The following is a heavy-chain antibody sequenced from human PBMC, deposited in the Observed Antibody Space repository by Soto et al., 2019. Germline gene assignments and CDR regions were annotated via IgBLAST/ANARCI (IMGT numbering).Heavy chain of an antibody. D-gene: IGHD3-10*01. Sequence: PSETLSLTCAVYGGSFSGYYWSWIRQPPGKGQEWIGEINHSGSTNYNPSLKSRVTISVDTSKNQFSLKLSSVTAADTAVYYCARLTVRYYGSGSYYPYYDYGMDVWGQGTTVTVSS. J-gene: IGHJ6*02. CDR2: INHSGST. CDR3: ARLTVRYYGSGSYYPYYDYGMDV. CDR1: GGSFSGYY. V-gene: IGHV4-34*01.